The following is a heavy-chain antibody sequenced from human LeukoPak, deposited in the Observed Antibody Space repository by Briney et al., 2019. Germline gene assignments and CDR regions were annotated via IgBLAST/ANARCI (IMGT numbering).Heavy chain of an antibody. V-gene: IGHV3-43*01. CDR2: ISWEGHTT. D-gene: IGHD3-10*01. J-gene: IGHJ4*02. Sequence: GGSLRLSCAASGFTFDDYAMHWVRQAPGKGLQWVSLISWEGHTTYYADSVRGRFTISRDNTKNSLFLEMKSLTTDDTAFYYCTRDTDFGSPTDYFDHWGQGTLVSVSS. CDR1: GFTFDDYA. CDR3: TRDTDFGSPTDYFDH.